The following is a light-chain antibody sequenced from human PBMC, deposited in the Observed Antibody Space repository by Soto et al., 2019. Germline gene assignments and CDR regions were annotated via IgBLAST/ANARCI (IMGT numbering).Light chain of an antibody. V-gene: IGKV3-15*01. Sequence: EIVMTQSPATLSVSPGERATLSCRASQSVSSNLAWYQQKPGQAPRLLIYGASTRATGIPARFSGSGSGTEFTLTISSLQSEDFPVYYYQQYNNWPPWTFGQGTKVDIK. J-gene: IGKJ1*01. CDR3: QQYNNWPPWT. CDR2: GAS. CDR1: QSVSSN.